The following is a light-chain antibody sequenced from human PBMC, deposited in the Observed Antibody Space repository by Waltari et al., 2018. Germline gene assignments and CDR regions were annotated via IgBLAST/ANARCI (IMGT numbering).Light chain of an antibody. V-gene: IGKV3-11*01. CDR3: QQRYSWPLT. CDR2: ETS. Sequence: EIALTQSPAIVSLSPGERATLSCRASQSVSFFLAWYQQKPGQGPSLLIFETSNRATGIPARFSGGGSGTDFTLTISSLEPEDFATYYCQQRYSWPLTFGGVTKVEIK. J-gene: IGKJ4*01. CDR1: QSVSFF.